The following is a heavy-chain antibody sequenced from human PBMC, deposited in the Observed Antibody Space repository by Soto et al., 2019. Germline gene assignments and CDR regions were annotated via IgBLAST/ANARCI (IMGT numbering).Heavy chain of an antibody. J-gene: IGHJ4*02. CDR2: IIPSFGTA. CDR1: GGTFSSYA. D-gene: IGHD4-17*01. CDR3: ARRPDYGDCPYVY. V-gene: IGHV1-69*12. Sequence: QVQLVQSGAEVKKPGSSVKVSCKASGGTFSSYAISWVRQAPGQGLEWMGGIIPSFGTANYAQKFQGRVTITADESTSTANMELSSLRSEDTAVYCCARRPDYGDCPYVYWGQGTLVTVST.